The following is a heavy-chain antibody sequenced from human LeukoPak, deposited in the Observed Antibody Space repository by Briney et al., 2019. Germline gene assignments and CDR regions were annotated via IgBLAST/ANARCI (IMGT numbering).Heavy chain of an antibody. Sequence: PGGSLRLSCAASGFTFSSYGMTWVRLAPGKGLEWVAVISYDGSNKYYADSVKGRFTISRDNSKNTLYLQMNSLRAEDTAVYYCARSNSWYRPFDIWGQGTMVTVSS. D-gene: IGHD6-13*01. V-gene: IGHV3-30*03. CDR2: ISYDGSNK. J-gene: IGHJ3*02. CDR1: GFTFSSYG. CDR3: ARSNSWYRPFDI.